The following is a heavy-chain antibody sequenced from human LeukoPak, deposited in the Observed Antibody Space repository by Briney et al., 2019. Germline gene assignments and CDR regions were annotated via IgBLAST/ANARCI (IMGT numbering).Heavy chain of an antibody. J-gene: IGHJ3*02. CDR3: ARVGGSYYAFDI. CDR2: IYYSGST. V-gene: IGHV4-39*01. Sequence: SETLSLTCTVSGGSISSSSYYWGWIRQPPGKGLEWIGSIYYSGSTYYNPSLKSRVTISVDTSKNQFSLKLSSVTAADTAVYYCARVGGSYYAFDIWGQGTMVAVSS. D-gene: IGHD1-26*01. CDR1: GGSISSSSYY.